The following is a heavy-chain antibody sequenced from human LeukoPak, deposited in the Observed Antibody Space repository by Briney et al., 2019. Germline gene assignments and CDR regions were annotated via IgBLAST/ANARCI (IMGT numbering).Heavy chain of an antibody. J-gene: IGHJ4*02. CDR3: ARDGGLYDSSGALDY. D-gene: IGHD3-22*01. CDR1: GGSISSGSYY. V-gene: IGHV4-61*02. CDR2: IYTSGST. Sequence: SETLSLTCTVSGGSISSGSYYWSWIRQPGGKGLEWIGRIYTSGSTNYNPSLKSRVTISIDTSKNQFSLKLSSVTAAGTAVYYCARDGGLYDSSGALDYWGQGTLVTVSS.